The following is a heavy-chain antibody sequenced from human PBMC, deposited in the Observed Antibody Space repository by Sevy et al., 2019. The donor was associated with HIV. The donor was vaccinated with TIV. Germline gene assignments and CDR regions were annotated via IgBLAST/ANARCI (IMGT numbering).Heavy chain of an antibody. CDR1: GGSITSLY. V-gene: IGHV4-59*08. D-gene: IGHD1-26*01. Sequence: LSLTCTVSGGSITSLYWNWIRQPPGKGLEWIANIYYNGHINYNPSLKSRVTLSLDTSKNQFSLRLSSVTAADTAMYYCAGENAWGRGYSWGQGTLFTVSS. CDR3: AGENAWGRGYS. J-gene: IGHJ4*02. CDR2: IYYNGHI.